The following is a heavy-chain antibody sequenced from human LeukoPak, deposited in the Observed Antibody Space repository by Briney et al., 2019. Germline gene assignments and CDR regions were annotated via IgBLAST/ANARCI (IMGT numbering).Heavy chain of an antibody. CDR2: INPSGGST. D-gene: IGHD3-9*01. V-gene: IGHV1-46*01. CDR3: AREGAEVLRYFDSDAFDI. J-gene: IGHJ3*02. CDR1: GYTFTSYY. Sequence: ASVKVSCKASGYTFTSYYMHWVRQAPGQGLEWMGIINPSGGSTSYAQKFQGRVTMTRDTSTSTVYMELSSLRSEDTAVYYCAREGAEVLRYFDSDAFDIWGQGTMVTVSS.